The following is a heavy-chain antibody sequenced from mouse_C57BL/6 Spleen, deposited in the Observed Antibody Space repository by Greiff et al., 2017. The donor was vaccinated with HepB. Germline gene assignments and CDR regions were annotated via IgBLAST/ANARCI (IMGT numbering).Heavy chain of an antibody. Sequence: EVMLVESGGGLVKPGGSLKLSCAASGFTFSDYGMHWVRQAPEKGLEWVAYISSGSSTIYYAATVKGRFTITRDNAKNTLFLQMTSLRSEDTAMYYFARGRIYYYGSVDYWGQGTTLTVAS. D-gene: IGHD1-1*01. CDR1: GFTFSDYG. CDR2: ISSGSSTI. CDR3: ARGRIYYYGSVDY. J-gene: IGHJ2*01. V-gene: IGHV5-17*01.